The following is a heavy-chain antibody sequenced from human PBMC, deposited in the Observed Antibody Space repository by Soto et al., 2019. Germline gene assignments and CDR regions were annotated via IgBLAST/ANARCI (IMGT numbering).Heavy chain of an antibody. CDR2: IYHSGST. D-gene: IGHD3-3*01. CDR3: ASYLTTYYDFWSGYF. Sequence: ASETLSLTCAVSGGSISSSNWWSWVRQPPGKGLEWIGEIYHSGSTNYNPSLKSRVTISVDKSKNQFSLKLSSVTAADTAVYYCASYLTTYYDFWSGYFWGQGTLVTVSS. V-gene: IGHV4-4*02. CDR1: GGSISSSNW. J-gene: IGHJ4*02.